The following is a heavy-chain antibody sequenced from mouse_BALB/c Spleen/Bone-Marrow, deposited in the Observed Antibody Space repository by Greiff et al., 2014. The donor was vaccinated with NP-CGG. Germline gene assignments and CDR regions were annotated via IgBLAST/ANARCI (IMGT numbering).Heavy chain of an antibody. CDR3: ARIYYYGRDY. CDR2: TNPSTGYT. Sequence: QVHVKQSGAELAKPGASVKMSCKASGYTFTNYWMHWVKQRPGQGLEWIGYTNPSTGYTEYNQKFKDKVTLTADKSSSTAYMQLSSLTSEDSAVYYCARIYYYGRDYWGQGTTLTVSS. J-gene: IGHJ2*01. CDR1: GYTFTNYW. D-gene: IGHD1-1*01. V-gene: IGHV1-7*01.